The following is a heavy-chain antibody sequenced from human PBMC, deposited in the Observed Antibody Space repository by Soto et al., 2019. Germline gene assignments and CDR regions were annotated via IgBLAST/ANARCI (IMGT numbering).Heavy chain of an antibody. V-gene: IGHV3-30*18. CDR2: IIYDGSKK. CDR3: AKDLHYGACFVDS. D-gene: IGHD3-16*01. J-gene: IGHJ5*01. Sequence: KLLGRLVLEKGNEWVAVIIYDGSKKEYADSVKGRFTVSRDNSKDTVYLQMNNLRPEDTGVYYGAKDLHYGACFVDS.